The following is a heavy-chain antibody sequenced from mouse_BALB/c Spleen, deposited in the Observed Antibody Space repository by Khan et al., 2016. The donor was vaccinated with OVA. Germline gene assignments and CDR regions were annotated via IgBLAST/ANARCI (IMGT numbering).Heavy chain of an antibody. CDR2: INPDSSTI. D-gene: IGHD1-1*01. V-gene: IGHV4-1*02. CDR3: ARQNYGSSWFAY. Sequence: EVKLLESGGGLVQPGGSLKLSCAASGFDFSRYWMSWVRQAPGNGLEWIGEINPDSSTINYTPSLKDKFIISRENAKTTLYLQMSNVRSENTALYYCARQNYGSSWFAYWGQGTLVTVSA. CDR1: GFDFSRYW. J-gene: IGHJ3*01.